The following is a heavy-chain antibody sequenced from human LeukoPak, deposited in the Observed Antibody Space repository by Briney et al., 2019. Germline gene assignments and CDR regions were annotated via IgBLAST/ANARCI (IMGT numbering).Heavy chain of an antibody. CDR2: INPNSGGT. CDR3: ARTIYSGSFIANY. Sequence: GASVKVSCKASGYTFTGYYMHWVRQAPGQGLEWMGWINPNSGGTNYAQKFQGRVTMTRDTSISTAYMELSRLRSDDTAVYYCARTIYSGSFIANYWGQGTLVTVSS. CDR1: GYTFTGYY. D-gene: IGHD1-26*01. J-gene: IGHJ4*02. V-gene: IGHV1-2*02.